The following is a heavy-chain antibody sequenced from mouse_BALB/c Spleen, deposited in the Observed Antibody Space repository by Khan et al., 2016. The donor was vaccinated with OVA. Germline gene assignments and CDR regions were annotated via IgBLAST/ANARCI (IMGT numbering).Heavy chain of an antibody. J-gene: IGHJ2*01. CDR1: GHSISSGYG. D-gene: IGHD1-2*01. CDR3: ARTARIKY. CDR2: ISYRGSP. Sequence: EVQLQESGPGLVKPSQSLSHTCTVTGHSISSGYGWNWIWQFPGNKLEWMGYISYRGSPNYTPSLKSRLSITRDTSKNQLFVQWHSVATEDTATYYCARTARIKYWGQGTTLTVSS. V-gene: IGHV3-2*02.